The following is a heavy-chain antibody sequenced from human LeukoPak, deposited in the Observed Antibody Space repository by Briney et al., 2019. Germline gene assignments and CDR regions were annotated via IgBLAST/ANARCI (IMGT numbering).Heavy chain of an antibody. CDR2: ISAYNDNT. CDR1: GYTFTSYG. J-gene: IGHJ4*02. Sequence: ASVKVSCKASGYTFTSYGISWVRQAPGQGLEWMGWISAYNDNTNYAQKLQGRVTMTTDTSTSTAYMELRSLRSDDTAVYYCARVGGGIVVVPAAGGDYWGQGTLVTASS. CDR3: ARVGGGIVVVPAAGGDY. D-gene: IGHD2-2*01. V-gene: IGHV1-18*01.